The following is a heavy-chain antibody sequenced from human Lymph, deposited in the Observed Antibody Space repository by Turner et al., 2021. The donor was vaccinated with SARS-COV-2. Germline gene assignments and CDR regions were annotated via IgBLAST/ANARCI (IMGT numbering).Heavy chain of an antibody. D-gene: IGHD3-10*01. CDR1: GYTFTGYY. V-gene: IGHV1-2*02. CDR2: IKPNRGGT. CDR3: ARSRDLQSMVRGVDPFDY. Sequence: QVQLVQPGPEVKKPVASVKLSCKASGYTFTGYYRHWVRQAAGQGLECMEWIKPNRGGTNYAQKYQDRFTMTRDTSISKAYMELSRLRSDDTAVYYCARSRDLQSMVRGVDPFDYWGQGTLVTVSS. J-gene: IGHJ4*02.